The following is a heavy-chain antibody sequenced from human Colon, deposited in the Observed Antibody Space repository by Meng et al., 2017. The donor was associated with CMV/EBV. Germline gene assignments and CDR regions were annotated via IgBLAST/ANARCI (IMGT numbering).Heavy chain of an antibody. Sequence: GGSLRLSCAASGFTFSSHAMSWVRQAPGKGLEWVSAISGSGGSTYYADSVKGRFTISRDNSKNTLYLQMNSLRAEDTAVYYCAKGDIVVVPAATDISNDAFDIWGQETMVTVSS. CDR2: ISGSGGST. J-gene: IGHJ3*02. CDR3: AKGDIVVVPAATDISNDAFDI. V-gene: IGHV3-23*01. D-gene: IGHD2-2*01. CDR1: GFTFSSHA.